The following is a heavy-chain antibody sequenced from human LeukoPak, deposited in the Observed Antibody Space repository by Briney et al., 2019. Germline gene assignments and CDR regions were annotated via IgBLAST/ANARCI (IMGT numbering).Heavy chain of an antibody. Sequence: GGSLRLSCAASGFTFSTYWMHWVRQAPGKGLEWVANIKQDGSEKYYVDSVRGRFTISRDNAKNSLYLQMNGLRAEDTAVYYCAREQRISMIMMSRIWFDPWGQGTLVTVSS. J-gene: IGHJ5*02. CDR2: IKQDGSEK. V-gene: IGHV3-7*01. CDR3: AREQRISMIMMSRIWFDP. D-gene: IGHD3-22*01. CDR1: GFTFSTYW.